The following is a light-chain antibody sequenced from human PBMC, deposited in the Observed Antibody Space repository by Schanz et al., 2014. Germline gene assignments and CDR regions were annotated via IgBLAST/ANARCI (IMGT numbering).Light chain of an antibody. J-gene: IGLJ3*02. CDR1: SGHSSYA. Sequence: QLVLTQSPSASASLGASVKLTCTLSSGHSSYAIAWHQQQPEKGPRFLMKLNSDGSLSKGDGIPDRFSGSSSGAERYLTISSLQSEDEADYYCQTWGTGKGVFGGGTKLTVL. V-gene: IGLV4-69*01. CDR3: QTWGTGKGV. CDR2: LNSDGSL.